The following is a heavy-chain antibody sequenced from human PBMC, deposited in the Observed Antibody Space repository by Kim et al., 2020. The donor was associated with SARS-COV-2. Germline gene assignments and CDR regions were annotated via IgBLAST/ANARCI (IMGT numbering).Heavy chain of an antibody. CDR2: ISYDGSNK. Sequence: GGSLRLSCAASGFTFSSYGMHWVRQAPGKGLEWVAVISYDGSNKYYADSVKGRFTISRDNSKNTLYLQMNSLRAEDTAVYYCAKDGGYSSGWYWRRFDY. CDR3: AKDGGYSSGWYWRRFDY. CDR1: GFTFSSYG. V-gene: IGHV3-30*18. D-gene: IGHD6-19*01. J-gene: IGHJ4*01.